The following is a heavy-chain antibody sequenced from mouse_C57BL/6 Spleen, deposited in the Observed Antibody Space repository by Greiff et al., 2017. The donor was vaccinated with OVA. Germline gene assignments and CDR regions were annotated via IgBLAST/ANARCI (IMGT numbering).Heavy chain of an antibody. Sequence: VHVKQSGPELVKPGASVKISCKASGYTFTDYYMNWVKQSHGKSLEWIGDINPNNGGTSYNQKFKGKATLTVDKSSSTAYMELRSLTSEDSAVYYCARILYDYGDYWGQGTTLTVSS. V-gene: IGHV1-26*01. CDR3: ARILYDYGDY. CDR2: INPNNGGT. D-gene: IGHD2-4*01. CDR1: GYTFTDYY. J-gene: IGHJ2*01.